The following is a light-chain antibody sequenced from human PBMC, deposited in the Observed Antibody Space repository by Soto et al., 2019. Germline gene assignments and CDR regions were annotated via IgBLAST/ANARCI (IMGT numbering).Light chain of an antibody. CDR1: QGISSY. CDR3: QQLNSYSVT. Sequence: IQLTQSPSSLSASVGDRVTITCRASQGISSYLSWYQQKPGKAPKLLIYAASTLQSGVPSRFSGSGSGTDFTLTISRLQPEDFATYYWQQLNSYSVTFGGGTKVEIK. V-gene: IGKV1-9*01. J-gene: IGKJ4*01. CDR2: AAS.